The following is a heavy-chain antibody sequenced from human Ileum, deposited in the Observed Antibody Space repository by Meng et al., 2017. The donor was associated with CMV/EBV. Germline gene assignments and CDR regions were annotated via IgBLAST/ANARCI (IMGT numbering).Heavy chain of an antibody. Sequence: GGSLRLSCAASGFTFSSSALTWVRQAPGKGLKWVSTITSSGSIYQPDSVKGRFTISRDNTKNSLYLQMSSLRAEDTAIYYCARDRLEGGYSGPGYWGQGTLVTVSS. J-gene: IGHJ4*02. V-gene: IGHV3-21*01. D-gene: IGHD1-26*01. CDR1: GFTFSSSA. CDR2: TITSSGSI. CDR3: ARDRLEGGYSGPGY.